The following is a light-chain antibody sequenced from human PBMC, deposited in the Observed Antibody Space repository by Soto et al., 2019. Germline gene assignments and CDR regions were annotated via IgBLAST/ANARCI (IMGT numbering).Light chain of an antibody. Sequence: IPFTQSPSALSASVGDRVTITCRASQGLSSYLAWYQQKPGKAPKLLIYAASTLQSGVPSRFSGSESGTDFTLTISSLQPEDFATYYCQQVNSYPLTFGGGTKVDIK. CDR1: QGLSSY. V-gene: IGKV1-9*01. CDR2: AAS. J-gene: IGKJ4*01. CDR3: QQVNSYPLT.